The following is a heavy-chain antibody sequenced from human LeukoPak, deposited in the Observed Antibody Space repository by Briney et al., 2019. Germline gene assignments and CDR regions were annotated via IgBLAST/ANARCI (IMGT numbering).Heavy chain of an antibody. CDR1: GYTFTTYD. CDR2: INPNSGNT. D-gene: IGHD6-13*01. CDR3: ARDQQFGIAAAAYYFDY. Sequence: GASVKVSCKASGYTFTTYDINWVRQATGQGLQWMGWINPNSGNTGYAQKFQGRITITRNTSISTVYMELRGLRSDDTAVYYCARDQQFGIAAAAYYFDYWGQGTLVTVSS. J-gene: IGHJ4*02. V-gene: IGHV1-8*03.